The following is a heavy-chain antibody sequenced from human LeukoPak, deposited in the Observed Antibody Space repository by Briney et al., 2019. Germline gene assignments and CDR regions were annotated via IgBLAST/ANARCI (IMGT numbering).Heavy chain of an antibody. CDR2: IYYSGST. D-gene: IGHD3-10*01. V-gene: IGHV4-39*07. J-gene: IGHJ4*02. CDR1: GGSISSSSYY. Sequence: SETLSLTCTVSGGSISSSSYYWGWIRQPPGKGLEWIGSIYYSGSTYYNPSLKSRVTISVDTSKNQFSLKLSSVTAADTAVYYCAKNPRTYGSGSHFDYWGQGTLVTVSS. CDR3: AKNPRTYGSGSHFDY.